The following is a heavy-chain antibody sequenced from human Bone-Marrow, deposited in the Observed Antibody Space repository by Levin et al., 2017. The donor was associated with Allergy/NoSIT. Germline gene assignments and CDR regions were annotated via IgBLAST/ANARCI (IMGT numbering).Heavy chain of an antibody. CDR3: AKALGSYCSSTSCHGSFLFDY. V-gene: IGHV3-23*01. J-gene: IGHJ4*02. D-gene: IGHD2-2*01. CDR2: ISGSGGST. Sequence: GGSLRLSCAASGFTFSSYAMSWVRQAPGKGLEWVSAISGSGGSTYYADSVKGRFTISRDNSKNTLYLQMNSLRAEDTAVYYCAKALGSYCSSTSCHGSFLFDYWGQGTLVTVSS. CDR1: GFTFSSYA.